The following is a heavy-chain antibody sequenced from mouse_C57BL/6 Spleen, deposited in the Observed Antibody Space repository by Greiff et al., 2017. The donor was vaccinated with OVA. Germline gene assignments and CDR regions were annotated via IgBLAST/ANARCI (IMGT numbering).Heavy chain of an antibody. CDR2: ISDGGSYT. Sequence: EVQRVESGGGLVKPGGSLKLSCAASGFTFSSYAMSWVRQTPEKRLEWVATISDGGSYTYYPDNVKGRFTLSRDNAKNNLYLQMSHLKSEDTAMYYCAREDGNYWYFDVWGTGTTVTVSS. CDR1: GFTFSSYA. V-gene: IGHV5-4*01. CDR3: AREDGNYWYFDV. D-gene: IGHD2-1*01. J-gene: IGHJ1*03.